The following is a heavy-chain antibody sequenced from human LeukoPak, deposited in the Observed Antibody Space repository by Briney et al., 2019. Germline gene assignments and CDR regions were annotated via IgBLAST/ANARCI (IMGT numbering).Heavy chain of an antibody. CDR1: GGSLRSDY. J-gene: IGHJ4*02. CDR2: LSHSGST. V-gene: IGHV4-59*01. Sequence: PSETLSLTCTVSGGSLRSDYWCWIRQSPGKGLEWIGDLSHSGSTGYNPSLQSRASISGDTSGNQFSLRLSSVTAADTAVYYCVGVSSLTDIDYWGQGTLV. CDR3: VGVSSLTDIDY. D-gene: IGHD2-8*01.